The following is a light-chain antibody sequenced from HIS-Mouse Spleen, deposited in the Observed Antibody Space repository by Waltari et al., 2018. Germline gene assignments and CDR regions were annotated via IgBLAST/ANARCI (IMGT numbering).Light chain of an antibody. V-gene: IGLV2-14*01. CDR1: SRYRCRSDY. Sequence: QSALTQPASVSGSPGQSITISCTGTSRYRCRSDYFPWYQQHPGKAPKLMIYEVSNRPSGVSNRFSGSKSGNTASLTISGLQAEDEADYYCSSYTSSSTWVFGGGTKLTVL. J-gene: IGLJ3*02. CDR3: SSYTSSSTWV. CDR2: EVS.